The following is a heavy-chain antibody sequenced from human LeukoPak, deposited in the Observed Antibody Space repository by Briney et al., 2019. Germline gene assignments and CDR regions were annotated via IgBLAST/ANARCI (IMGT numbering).Heavy chain of an antibody. CDR2: MSPNSGNT. Sequence: ASVKVSCKASGYTFNVYYIHWVRQAPGRGLEWMGWMSPNSGNTGYAQKFQGRVTMTRNASMSTAYMDLNSLRSDDTAVYYCARGGGSTWTQRGYFQHWGQGTLVTVSS. D-gene: IGHD6-13*01. V-gene: IGHV1-8*02. CDR3: ARGGGSTWTQRGYFQH. CDR1: GYTFNVYY. J-gene: IGHJ1*01.